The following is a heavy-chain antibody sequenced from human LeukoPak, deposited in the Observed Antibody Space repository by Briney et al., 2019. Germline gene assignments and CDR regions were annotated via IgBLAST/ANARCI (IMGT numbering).Heavy chain of an antibody. Sequence: SVKVSCKASGGSFSSYAISWVRQAPGQGLEWMGRIIPILGIANYAQKFQGRVTITADKSTSTAYMELSSLRSEDTAVYYCARGGIAVAVPFDYWGQGTLVTASS. D-gene: IGHD6-19*01. CDR1: GGSFSSYA. CDR2: IIPILGIA. J-gene: IGHJ4*02. V-gene: IGHV1-69*04. CDR3: ARGGIAVAVPFDY.